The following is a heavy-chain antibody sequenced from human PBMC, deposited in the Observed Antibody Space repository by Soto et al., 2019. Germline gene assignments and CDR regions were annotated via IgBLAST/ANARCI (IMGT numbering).Heavy chain of an antibody. D-gene: IGHD3-10*01. J-gene: IGHJ4*02. Sequence: QVPLVEYGGGVVQPGRSLRLSCAASGFPFATYGMHWVREGPGKGLEWVAVISYDGSNTYYADSVKGRFTISRDNSKNTLYLQMNSLRPEDTALYYCVGGQYYFDYRGQGTLVTVSS. CDR1: GFPFATYG. CDR2: ISYDGSNT. CDR3: VGGQYYFDY. V-gene: IGHV3-30*03.